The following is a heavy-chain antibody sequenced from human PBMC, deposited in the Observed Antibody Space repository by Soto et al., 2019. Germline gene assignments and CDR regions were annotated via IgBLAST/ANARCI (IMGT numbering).Heavy chain of an antibody. CDR3: GRGGYYDSSGSRNYHYYGMDV. V-gene: IGHV1-18*01. CDR2: ISPCDDYT. D-gene: IGHD3-22*01. Sequence: QVHLVQSGGEVKKPGASVKVFCKTSGYTFSSYGVNWVRQAPGRGLEWMGWISPCDDYTYYAQKFQGRVSMTTDTATKTAYMELRSLRSDDTAVYYCGRGGYYDSSGSRNYHYYGMDVWGQGTTVIVSS. CDR1: GYTFSSYG. J-gene: IGHJ6*01.